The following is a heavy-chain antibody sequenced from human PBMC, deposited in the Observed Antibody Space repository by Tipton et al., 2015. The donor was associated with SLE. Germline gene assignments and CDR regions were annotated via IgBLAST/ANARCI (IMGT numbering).Heavy chain of an antibody. Sequence: TLSLTCTVSGGPTSSYYWSWIRQPPGKGLEWIGYIYYSWSTNYNPSLKSRVTISVDTSKNQFSLKLSSVTAVDTAVYYCARLRVAAGTWYFDYWGQGTLVTVSS. CDR3: ARLRVAAGTWYFDY. CDR1: GGPTSSYY. V-gene: IGHV4-59*01. D-gene: IGHD6-19*01. J-gene: IGHJ4*02. CDR2: IYYSWST.